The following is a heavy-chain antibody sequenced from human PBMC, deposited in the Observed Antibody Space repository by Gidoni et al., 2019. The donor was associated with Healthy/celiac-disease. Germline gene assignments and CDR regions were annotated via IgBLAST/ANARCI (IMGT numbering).Heavy chain of an antibody. J-gene: IGHJ5*02. Sequence: QVQLVQSGAEVKKPGGSRKVSCKASGYPFISYAMHWVRQAPGQRLEWMGWINAGNGNTKYSQKFQGRVTITRDTSASTAYMELSSLRSEDTAVYYCARDLASGWYEAGYVWFDPWGQGTLVTVSS. V-gene: IGHV1-3*01. CDR3: ARDLASGWYEAGYVWFDP. CDR2: INAGNGNT. D-gene: IGHD6-19*01. CDR1: GYPFISYA.